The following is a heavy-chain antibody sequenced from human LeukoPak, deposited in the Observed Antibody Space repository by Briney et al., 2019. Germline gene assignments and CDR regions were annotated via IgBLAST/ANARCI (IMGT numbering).Heavy chain of an antibody. CDR2: ISGSGGST. V-gene: IGHV3-23*01. J-gene: IGHJ4*02. CDR1: GFTSSSYA. Sequence: PGGSLRLSCAASGFTSSSYAMSWVRQAPGKGLEWVSAISGSGGSTYYADSVKGRFTISRDNSKNTLYLQMNSLRAEDTAVYYCAKDLVVVTAIQFPLFDYWGQGTLVTVSS. D-gene: IGHD2-21*02. CDR3: AKDLVVVTAIQFPLFDY.